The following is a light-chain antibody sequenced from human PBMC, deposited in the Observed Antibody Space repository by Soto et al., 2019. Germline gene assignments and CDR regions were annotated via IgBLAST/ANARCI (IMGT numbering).Light chain of an antibody. J-gene: IGKJ4*01. CDR1: QGIGVY. V-gene: IGKV1-27*01. Sequence: DIQMTQSPSSLSASLADRVTITCRASQGIGVYLAWFQQKPGKVPRLLIYAASALQAGVPSRFSGGGSGTDFTLTINSLQPEDVATYYCQKYNSSALTFGGGTKVEIK. CDR3: QKYNSSALT. CDR2: AAS.